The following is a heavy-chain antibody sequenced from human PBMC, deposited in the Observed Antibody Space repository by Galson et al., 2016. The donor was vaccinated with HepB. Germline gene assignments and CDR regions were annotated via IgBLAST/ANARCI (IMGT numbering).Heavy chain of an antibody. CDR3: ARDRFCDDRVGKGGWFDL. Sequence: ETLSLTCSVNGPAFSGYYWTWIRQAPGKGLEYIGDTNSRGHTKYSPSLQSRVTISVDTTKRQFSLKLTRLTAADSAVYFCARDRFCDDRVGKGGWFDLWGQGTLVIVSS. D-gene: IGHD3-22*01. J-gene: IGHJ5*02. CDR1: GPAFSGYY. V-gene: IGHV4-34*01. CDR2: TNSRGHT.